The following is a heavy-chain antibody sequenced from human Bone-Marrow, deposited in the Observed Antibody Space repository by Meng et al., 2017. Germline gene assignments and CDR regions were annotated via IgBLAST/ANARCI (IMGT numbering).Heavy chain of an antibody. J-gene: IGHJ4*02. CDR2: IKQDGSEK. D-gene: IGHD3-16*02. V-gene: IGHV3-7*01. CDR3: ARVRLRLGELSLLFDY. CDR1: GFTFSSYW. Sequence: GESLKISCAASGFTFSSYWMSWVRQAPGKGLEWVANIKQDGSEKYYVDSVKGRFTISRDNAKNSLYLQMSSLRAEDTAVYYCARVRLRLGELSLLFDYWGQGTLVTVSS.